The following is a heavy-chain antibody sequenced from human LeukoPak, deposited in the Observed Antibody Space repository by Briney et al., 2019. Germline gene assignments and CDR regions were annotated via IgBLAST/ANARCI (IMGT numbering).Heavy chain of an antibody. D-gene: IGHD2-15*01. CDR1: GFTFSTYW. Sequence: GGSLRLSCAASGFTFSTYWMHWVRQAPGKGPVWVSRINSDGSTTNYADSVRGRFTISRDNAKNTLYLQMNSLRAEDTAVYYCARDSGGSCYFHYWGQGTLVTVSS. J-gene: IGHJ4*02. CDR2: INSDGSTT. CDR3: ARDSGGSCYFHY. V-gene: IGHV3-74*01.